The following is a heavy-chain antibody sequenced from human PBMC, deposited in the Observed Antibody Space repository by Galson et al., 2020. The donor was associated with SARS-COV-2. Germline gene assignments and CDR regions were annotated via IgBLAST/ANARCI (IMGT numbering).Heavy chain of an antibody. D-gene: IGHD3-3*01. Sequence: SETLSLTCTVSGGSISSGGYYWSWIRQHPGKGLEWIGYIYYSGSTYYNPSLKSRVTISVDTSKNQFSLKLSSVTAADTAVYYCARAQYDFWSGYYTPDWFDPWGQGTLVTVSS. CDR3: ARAQYDFWSGYYTPDWFDP. CDR2: IYYSGST. CDR1: GGSISSGGYY. J-gene: IGHJ5*02. V-gene: IGHV4-31*03.